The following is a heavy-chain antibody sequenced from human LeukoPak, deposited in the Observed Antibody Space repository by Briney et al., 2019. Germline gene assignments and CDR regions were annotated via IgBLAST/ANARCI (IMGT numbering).Heavy chain of an antibody. J-gene: IGHJ5*02. V-gene: IGHV4-4*02. CDR3: ARGSVAGSHNWFDP. Sequence: SETLSLTCAVSGGSIISTNWWSWVRQPPGKGLEWIGEIYHSGSTNHNPSLKSRVTISVDKSKNQFSLKLSSVTAADTAVYYCARGSVAGSHNWFDPWGQGTLVTVSS. CDR1: GGSIISTNW. D-gene: IGHD6-19*01. CDR2: IYHSGST.